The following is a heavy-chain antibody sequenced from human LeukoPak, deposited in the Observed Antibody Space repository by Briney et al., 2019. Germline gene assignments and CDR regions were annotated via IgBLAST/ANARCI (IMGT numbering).Heavy chain of an antibody. CDR1: GFTLSIYG. CDR3: AKERKYYDFWSGYPLGYYMDV. CDR2: IRYDGTSQ. V-gene: IGHV3-30*02. J-gene: IGHJ6*03. D-gene: IGHD3-3*01. Sequence: GGSLRLSCATSGFTLSIYGMHWVRQAPGKGLEWVAFIRYDGTSQYYADSVKGRFTISRDNSKNTLYLQMNSLRAEDTAVYYCAKERKYYDFWSGYPLGYYMDVWGKGTTVTVSS.